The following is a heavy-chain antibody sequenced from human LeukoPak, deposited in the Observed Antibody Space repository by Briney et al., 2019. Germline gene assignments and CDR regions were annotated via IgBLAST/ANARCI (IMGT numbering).Heavy chain of an antibody. CDR2: IYYSGST. V-gene: IGHV4-39*01. CDR1: GGSISSSSYY. Sequence: PSETLSLTCTVSGGSISSSSYYWGWIRQPPGKGLEWIGSIYYSGSTYYNPSLKSRVTISVDTSKNRFSLKLSSVTAADTAVYYCARHNYGDYLVFYYWGQGAPVTVSS. CDR3: ARHNYGDYLVFYY. D-gene: IGHD4-17*01. J-gene: IGHJ4*02.